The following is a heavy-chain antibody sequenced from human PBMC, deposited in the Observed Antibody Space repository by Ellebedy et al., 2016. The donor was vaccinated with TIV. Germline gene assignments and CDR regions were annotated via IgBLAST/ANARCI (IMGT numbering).Heavy chain of an antibody. CDR3: ASSFYYYDSSGYWDAFDI. CDR1: GYTLTELS. J-gene: IGHJ3*02. Sequence: AASVKVSCKVSGYTLTELSMHWVRQAPGKGLEWMGGFDPEDGETIYAQKFQGRVTMTEDTSTDTAYMELSSLRSEDTAVYYCASSFYYYDSSGYWDAFDIWGQGTMVTVSS. D-gene: IGHD3-22*01. V-gene: IGHV1-24*01. CDR2: FDPEDGET.